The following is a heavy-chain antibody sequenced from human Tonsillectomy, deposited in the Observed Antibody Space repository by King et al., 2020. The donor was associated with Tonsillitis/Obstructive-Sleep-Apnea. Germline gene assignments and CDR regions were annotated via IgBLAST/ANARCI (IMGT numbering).Heavy chain of an antibody. CDR2: ISSTSITI. D-gene: IGHD2-2*01. V-gene: IGHV3-48*02. CDR1: GFTFSSYI. CDR3: ARDSCSSTSCRIDY. J-gene: IGHJ4*02. Sequence: VQLVESGGGLVQPGGSLRLSCAASGFTFSSYIMNWVRQASGKGLEGVSYISSTSITIYYAESVEGRFTISRDNAKNSLYLQMNSLRDEDTAVYYCARDSCSSTSCRIDYWGQGTLVTVSS.